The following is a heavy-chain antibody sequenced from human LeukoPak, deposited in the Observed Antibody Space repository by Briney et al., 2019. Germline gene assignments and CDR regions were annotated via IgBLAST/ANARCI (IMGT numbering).Heavy chain of an antibody. J-gene: IGHJ4*02. CDR2: IYYSGST. D-gene: IGHD4-17*01. V-gene: IGHV4-59*01. CDR1: GGSISSYY. CDR3: ARGTVTTFDY. Sequence: SETLSLTCTVSGGSISSYYWSWIRQPPGKGLEWIGYIYYSGSTNYNPSLKSRVTISVDTSKNQFSLKLSSVAAADTAVYYCARGTVTTFDYWGQGTLVTVSS.